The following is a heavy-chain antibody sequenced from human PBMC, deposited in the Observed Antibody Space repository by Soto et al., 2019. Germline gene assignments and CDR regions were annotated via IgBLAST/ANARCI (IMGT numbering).Heavy chain of an antibody. CDR3: ARDPLLRFYYGMDV. J-gene: IGHJ6*02. V-gene: IGHV3-33*01. CDR2: IWYDGSNK. Sequence: SGGSLRLSCAASGFTFSSYGMHWVRQAPGKGLEWVAVIWYDGSNKYYADSVKGRFTISRDNSKNTLYLQMNSLRAEDTAVYYCARDPLLRFYYGMDVWGQGTTVTVSS. D-gene: IGHD2-15*01. CDR1: GFTFSSYG.